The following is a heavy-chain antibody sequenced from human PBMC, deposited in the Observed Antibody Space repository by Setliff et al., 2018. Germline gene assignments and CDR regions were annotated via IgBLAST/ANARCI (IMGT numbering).Heavy chain of an antibody. J-gene: IGHJ4*02. CDR3: ARDGGYDYGDYVRFDY. D-gene: IGHD4-17*01. Sequence: SVKVSCKASGGTFSSYAISWVRQAPGQGLEWMGRIIPIFGTANYAQKFQGRVTITADKSTSTAYMELSSLRSEDTAVYYCARDGGYDYGDYVRFDYWGQGTLVTVSS. CDR1: GGTFSSYA. V-gene: IGHV1-69*06. CDR2: IIPIFGTA.